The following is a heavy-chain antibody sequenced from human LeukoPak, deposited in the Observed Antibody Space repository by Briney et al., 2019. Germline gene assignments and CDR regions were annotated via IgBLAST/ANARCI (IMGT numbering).Heavy chain of an antibody. J-gene: IGHJ4*02. CDR2: IKEDGSEK. D-gene: IGHD2-2*01. Sequence: GGSLRLSCAASGFTFSNNWMTWVRQAPGKGLEWVANIKEDGSEKYYVDSVKGRFTISRDNAKNSVYLQMNSLRAEDTAVYYCAGYCSSVSCRNIDYWGQGTLVTVSS. CDR3: AGYCSSVSCRNIDY. CDR1: GFTFSNNW. V-gene: IGHV3-7*01.